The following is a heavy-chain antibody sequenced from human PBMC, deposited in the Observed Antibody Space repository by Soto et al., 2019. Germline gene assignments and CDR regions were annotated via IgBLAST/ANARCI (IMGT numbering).Heavy chain of an antibody. D-gene: IGHD1-26*01. CDR1: GGSISSYY. CDR2: IYYSGGT. V-gene: IGHV4-59*08. CDR3: ARRYGGNLDY. Sequence: QVQLQESGPGQVKPSETLSLTCTVSGGSISSYYWSWIRQPPGKGLEWIGYIYYSGGTNYNPSLKSRVTISVDSSKNHFSLKLSSVTAADTAVYYCARRYGGNLDYWGQGTLVTVSS. J-gene: IGHJ4*02.